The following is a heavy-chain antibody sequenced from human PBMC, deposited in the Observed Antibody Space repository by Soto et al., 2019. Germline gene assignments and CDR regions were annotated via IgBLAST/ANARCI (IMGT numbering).Heavy chain of an antibody. CDR2: INSYNGNT. J-gene: IGHJ6*03. Sequence: QVQLVQSGAEVKKPGASVKVSCQASGYTFTSHTITWVRQAPGQGLEWMGWINSYNGNTNYAQKLQGRVTLTTDTSTNTAYMELRSLRSDDTAVYYCARLAGLQFYYYYYMDVWDKGTTVTVSS. CDR1: GYTFTSHT. D-gene: IGHD4-4*01. V-gene: IGHV1-18*01. CDR3: ARLAGLQFYYYYYMDV.